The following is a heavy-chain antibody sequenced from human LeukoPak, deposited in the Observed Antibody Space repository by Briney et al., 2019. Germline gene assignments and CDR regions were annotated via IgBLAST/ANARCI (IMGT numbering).Heavy chain of an antibody. CDR1: GGSFSGYY. CDR2: INHSGST. D-gene: IGHD2-2*01. Sequence: SETLSLTCAVCGGSFSGYYWSWIRQPPGKGVEWILEINHSGSTNYNPSLKSLVTISVYTSKTQFSLKLSSVTAADTAVYYCARALVPRRGGYFDYWGQGTLVTVSS. V-gene: IGHV4-34*01. J-gene: IGHJ4*02. CDR3: ARALVPRRGGYFDY.